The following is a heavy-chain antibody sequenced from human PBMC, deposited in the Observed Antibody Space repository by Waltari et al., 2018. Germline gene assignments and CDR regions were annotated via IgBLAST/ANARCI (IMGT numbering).Heavy chain of an antibody. V-gene: IGHV3-23*01. CDR2: ISFVGGNT. Sequence: EVQLLESGGILVQPGGSLRLSCAASGFAFSHYLITWVRQAPGKGLEWVSSISFVGGNTYYADSLKGRFTISRDNSKNTLYLQMNSLTVADTAVYYCAKEITAADAPYFFDYWGRGTLVTVSS. CDR3: AKEITAADAPYFFDY. J-gene: IGHJ4*02. D-gene: IGHD6-13*01. CDR1: GFAFSHYL.